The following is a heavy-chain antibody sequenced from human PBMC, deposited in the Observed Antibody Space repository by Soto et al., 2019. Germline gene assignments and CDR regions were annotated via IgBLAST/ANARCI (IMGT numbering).Heavy chain of an antibody. CDR3: AGGTTRDGYKYDAFDI. CDR2: IIPIFGTA. Sequence: QVQLVQSGAEVKKPGSSVKVSCKASGGTFSSYAISWVRQAPGQGLEWMGGIIPIFGTANYAQKFQGRVTDSADESTSTAYMEVSRLRFEGTAVVYLAGGTTRDGYKYDAFDIWGQGTMVTVSS. D-gene: IGHD5-12*01. V-gene: IGHV1-69*01. CDR1: GGTFSSYA. J-gene: IGHJ3*02.